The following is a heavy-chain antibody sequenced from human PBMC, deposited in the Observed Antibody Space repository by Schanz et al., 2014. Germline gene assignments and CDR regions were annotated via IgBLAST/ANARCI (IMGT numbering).Heavy chain of an antibody. J-gene: IGHJ4*02. V-gene: IGHV3-21*01. CDR3: ARVPYGSGSYWDY. CDR1: GFTFSSYS. D-gene: IGHD3-10*01. CDR2: ISSSSSYI. Sequence: EVQLLDSGGGLVQPGGSLRLSCAASGFTFSSYSMNWVRQAPGKGLEWVSSISSSSSYIYYADSVKGRFTISRDNAKNSLYLQMNSLRAGDTAVYYCARVPYGSGSYWDYWGQGTLVTVSS.